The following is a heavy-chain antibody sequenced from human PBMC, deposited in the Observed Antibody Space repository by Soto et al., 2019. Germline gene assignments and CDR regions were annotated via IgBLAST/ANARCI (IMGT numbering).Heavy chain of an antibody. J-gene: IGHJ6*02. CDR3: ASGSGSLGMDV. CDR1: GGTSSSYA. Sequence: ASVKVSCKASGGTSSSYAISWVRQAPGQGLEWMGGIIPIFGTANYAQKFQGRVTITADESTSTAYIELSSLRSEDTAVYYCASGSGSLGMDVWGQGTTVTVSS. V-gene: IGHV1-69*13. D-gene: IGHD3-22*01. CDR2: IIPIFGTA.